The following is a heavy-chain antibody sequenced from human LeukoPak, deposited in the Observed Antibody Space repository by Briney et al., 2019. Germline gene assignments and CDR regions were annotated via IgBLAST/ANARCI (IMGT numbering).Heavy chain of an antibody. CDR1: GFTFSSYS. Sequence: GGSLRLSCAASGFTFSSYSMNWVRQAPGKGLEWVSVIYSGGSTYYADSVKGRFTISRHNSKNTLYLQMNSLRAEDTAVYYCAGSPTVDAAFDIWGQGTMVTVSS. CDR3: AGSPTVDAAFDI. V-gene: IGHV3-53*04. J-gene: IGHJ3*02. CDR2: IYSGGST. D-gene: IGHD4-23*01.